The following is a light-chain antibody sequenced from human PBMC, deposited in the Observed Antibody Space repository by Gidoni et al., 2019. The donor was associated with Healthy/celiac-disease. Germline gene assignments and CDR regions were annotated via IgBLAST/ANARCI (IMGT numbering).Light chain of an antibody. J-gene: IGKJ1*01. CDR3: QQYNNWLGT. Sequence: EIVLTQSPATLSVSPGERATFSCRASQCVSSNLAWYQQKPGQAPRLLIYGASTRATGIPARFSGSGSGTEFTLTISSLQSEDFAVYYCQQYNNWLGTFGQGTKVEIK. CDR2: GAS. V-gene: IGKV3-15*01. CDR1: QCVSSN.